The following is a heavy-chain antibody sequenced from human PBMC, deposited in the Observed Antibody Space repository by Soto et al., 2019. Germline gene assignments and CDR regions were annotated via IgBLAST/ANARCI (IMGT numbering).Heavy chain of an antibody. D-gene: IGHD6-13*01. V-gene: IGHV1-8*01. J-gene: IGHJ3*01. CDR2: MNPNSGNT. CDR1: GYTFTRYD. Sequence: ASVNVSCKASGYTFTRYDINGVRQATGQGLEWMGWMNPNSGNTGYAQKFHGRVTITTNTSISTDYTELSRLNSEDTAVSSCARWGYSSSPDAFDFWGQGTMVTVSS. CDR3: ARWGYSSSPDAFDF.